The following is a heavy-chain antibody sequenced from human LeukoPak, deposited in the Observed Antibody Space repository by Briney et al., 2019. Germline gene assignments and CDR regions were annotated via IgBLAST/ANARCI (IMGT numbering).Heavy chain of an antibody. CDR2: IYYSGST. CDR3: ARTYCGGDCETDY. V-gene: IGHV4-59*08. J-gene: IGHJ4*02. Sequence: PSETLSLTRTVSGGSISGYYWSWIRQPPGKGLEWIGYIYYSGSTTYNPSLKSRVTISVDTPNTQFSLKLPSVTAADTAVYYCARTYCGGDCETDYWGQGTLVTVSS. CDR1: GGSISGYY. D-gene: IGHD2-21*02.